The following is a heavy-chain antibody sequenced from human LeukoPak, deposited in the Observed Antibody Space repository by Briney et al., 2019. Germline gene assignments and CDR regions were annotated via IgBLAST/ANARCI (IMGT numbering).Heavy chain of an antibody. CDR3: SRGTYPYSSDT. J-gene: IGHJ5*02. D-gene: IGHD3-10*01. Sequence: PGGALRLSCAASGLTFSDYYMHWVRQAPGKGLLWISHINGDGSRTGYADSVKGRFTISRDNAKNILYLQMNSLRAEDTAVYYCSRGTYPYSSDTWGQGALVTVSS. CDR1: GLTFSDYY. CDR2: INGDGSRT. V-gene: IGHV3-74*01.